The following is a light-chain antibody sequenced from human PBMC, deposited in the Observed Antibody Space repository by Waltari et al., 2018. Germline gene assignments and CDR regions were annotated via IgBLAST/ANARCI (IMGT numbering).Light chain of an antibody. J-gene: IGLJ2*01. V-gene: IGLV2-23*01. Sequence: QSALTQPASVSGSPGQSITISCTATSRDAGSYKLVSWYQQHPGKAPRLMIYADSNRPSGSSNRFSGSKSGNTASLTISGLQAEDEAAYYCCSYAGSSTVKFGEGTYLTVL. CDR3: CSYAGSSTVK. CDR1: SRDAGSYKL. CDR2: ADS.